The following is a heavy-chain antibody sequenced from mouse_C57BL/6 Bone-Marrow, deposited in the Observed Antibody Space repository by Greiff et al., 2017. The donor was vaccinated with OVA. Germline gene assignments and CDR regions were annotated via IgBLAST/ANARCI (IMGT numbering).Heavy chain of an antibody. V-gene: IGHV1-55*01. CDR3: ARSLYWYFDV. Sequence: QVQLQQPGAELVKPGASLKMSCKASGYTFTSYWITWVKQRPGQGLEWIGDIYPGSGSTNYNEKFKSKATLTVDTSSSTAYMQLSSLTSEDSAVYYCARSLYWYFDVWGTGTTVTVSS. CDR2: IYPGSGST. CDR1: GYTFTSYW. J-gene: IGHJ1*03.